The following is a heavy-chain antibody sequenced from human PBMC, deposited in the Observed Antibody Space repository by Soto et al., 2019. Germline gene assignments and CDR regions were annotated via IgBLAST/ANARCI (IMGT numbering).Heavy chain of an antibody. Sequence: GGSLRLPCAASGFTFSDYYMSWIRQAPGKGLEWVSYISSSSSYTNYADSVKGRFTISRDNAKNSLYLQMNSLRAEDTAVYYCARDSGYNWNDDAFDIWGQGTMVTVSS. D-gene: IGHD1-20*01. CDR1: GFTFSDYY. V-gene: IGHV3-11*06. J-gene: IGHJ3*02. CDR3: ARDSGYNWNDDAFDI. CDR2: ISSSSSYT.